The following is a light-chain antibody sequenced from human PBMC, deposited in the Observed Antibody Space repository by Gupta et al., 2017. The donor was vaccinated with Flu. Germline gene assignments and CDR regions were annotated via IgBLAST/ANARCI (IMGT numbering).Light chain of an antibody. V-gene: IGKV1-39*01. CDR3: LQSYSTPLLT. Sequence: DSATITCRASQGISNYIEWYQNNPGQGPKLRVHRASSFKRGFPSTFSGSGSGTGFALTISSMKPEDCATYVCLQSYSTPLLTFGPGTKVDIK. J-gene: IGKJ3*01. CDR1: QGISNY. CDR2: RAS.